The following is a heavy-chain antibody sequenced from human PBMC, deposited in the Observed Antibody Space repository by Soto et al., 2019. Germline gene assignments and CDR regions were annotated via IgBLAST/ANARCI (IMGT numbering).Heavy chain of an antibody. CDR3: ATAEAGIADYGY. CDR1: GFTFSDYY. V-gene: IGHV3-11*05. Sequence: QVQLVESGGGLVKPGGSLRLSCAASGFTFSDYYMSWIRQAPGKGLEWVSYISSSSSYTNYADSVKGRFSISRDNAKNSLDPQMNRLRAEDTALYYCATAEAGIADYGYWGHGTLLTVSS. CDR2: ISSSSSYT. J-gene: IGHJ4*01. D-gene: IGHD2-21*01.